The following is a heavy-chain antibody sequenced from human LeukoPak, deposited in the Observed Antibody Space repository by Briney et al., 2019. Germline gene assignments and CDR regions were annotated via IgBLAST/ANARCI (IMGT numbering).Heavy chain of an antibody. CDR3: AHCFWDCYYMDV. J-gene: IGHJ6*03. CDR1: GFSLSTTGVG. CDR2: IYLDDDK. V-gene: IGHV2-5*02. D-gene: IGHD3-16*01. Sequence: SGPTLVKPTQTLTLTCTFTGFSLSTTGVGVGWIRQPPGKALEWLALIYLDDDKRYSPSLKTRLTITKDTSKNQVVLTMTNMDPVDTATYYCAHCFWDCYYMDVWGKGTTVTVSS.